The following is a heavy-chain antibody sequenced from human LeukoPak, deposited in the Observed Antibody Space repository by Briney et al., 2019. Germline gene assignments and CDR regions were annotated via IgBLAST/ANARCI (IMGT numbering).Heavy chain of an antibody. CDR2: ISSDGSST. J-gene: IGHJ4*02. V-gene: IGHV3-74*01. CDR1: GYTISDYW. D-gene: IGHD6-19*01. Sequence: PGGALILSCVASGYTISDYWMHTVRQGPGKVLVRVSRISSDGSSTSYADSMKGRFTISRDNAKNTLYLQMSSLRAEDTAVYYCARSLGWYDYWGQGTLVTVSS. CDR3: ARSLGWYDY.